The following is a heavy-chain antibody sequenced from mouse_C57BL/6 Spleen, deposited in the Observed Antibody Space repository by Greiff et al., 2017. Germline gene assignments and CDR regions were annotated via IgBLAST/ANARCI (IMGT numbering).Heavy chain of an antibody. V-gene: IGHV1-50*01. CDR1: GYTFTSYW. D-gene: IGHD1-1*01. CDR3: AKNYDYYAMDY. J-gene: IGHJ4*01. CDR2: IDPSDSYT. Sequence: QVQLQQSGAELVKPGASVKLSCKASGYTFTSYWMQWVKQRPGQGLEWIGEIDPSDSYTNYNQKFKGKATLTVDTSSSTAYMQLSSLTSEDSAVYYCAKNYDYYAMDYWGQGTSVTVSS.